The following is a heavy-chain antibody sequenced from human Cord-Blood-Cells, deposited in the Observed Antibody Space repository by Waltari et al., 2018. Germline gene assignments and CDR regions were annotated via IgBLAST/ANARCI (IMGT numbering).Heavy chain of an antibody. CDR3: VHYDFTRGDYFDY. CDR2: IYYSGST. D-gene: IGHD3-22*01. V-gene: IGHV4-39*01. J-gene: IGHJ4*02. Sequence: QLQLQESAPGLVKPSETLSLTCTVSGGPISSSSYYWGWLRQPPGKGLEWIGSIYYSGSTYYNPSLKSRVTISVDTSKNQFSLKLSSVTAADTAVYYCVHYDFTRGDYFDYWGQGTLVTVSS. CDR1: GGPISSSSYY.